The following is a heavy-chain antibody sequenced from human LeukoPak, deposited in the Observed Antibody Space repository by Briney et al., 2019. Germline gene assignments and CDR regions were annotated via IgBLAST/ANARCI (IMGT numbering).Heavy chain of an antibody. V-gene: IGHV1-69*05. CDR3: ARDRRYYDSSGSNWFDP. Sequence: PVKVSCKASGGTFSSYAISWVRQAPGQGLEWMGRIIPIFGTANYAQKFQGRVTITTDESTSTAYMELSSLRSEDTAVYYCARDRRYYDSSGSNWFDPWGQGTLVTVSS. D-gene: IGHD3-22*01. CDR2: IIPIFGTA. J-gene: IGHJ5*02. CDR1: GGTFSSYA.